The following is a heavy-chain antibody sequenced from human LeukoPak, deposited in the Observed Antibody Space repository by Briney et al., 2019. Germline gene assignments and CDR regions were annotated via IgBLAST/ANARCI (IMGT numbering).Heavy chain of an antibody. Sequence: GGSLRLSCAASGFPVSTYTMNWVRQAPGKGLEWISSISSSSSAIYYADSVKGRFSISRDNAKNSLFLQTNSLRAEDTAVYYCARDYYGDYYFDYWGQGTLVTVSS. CDR3: ARDYYGDYYFDY. J-gene: IGHJ4*02. V-gene: IGHV3-48*01. D-gene: IGHD4-17*01. CDR2: ISSSSSAI. CDR1: GFPVSTYT.